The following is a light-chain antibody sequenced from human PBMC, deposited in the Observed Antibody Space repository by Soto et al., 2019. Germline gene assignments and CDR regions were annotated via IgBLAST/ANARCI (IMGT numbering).Light chain of an antibody. J-gene: IGLJ3*02. V-gene: IGLV4-69*01. CDR1: SGHSSYA. CDR3: QTWGTSWV. CDR2: LNSDGSH. Sequence: QPVLTQSPSASASLGASVKLTCTLSSGHSSYAIAWHQQQPDKGPRYLLKLNSDGSHTKGDGIPDRFSGSSSGAERSLTISSLQSEDEADYYCQTWGTSWVFGGGTKLTVL.